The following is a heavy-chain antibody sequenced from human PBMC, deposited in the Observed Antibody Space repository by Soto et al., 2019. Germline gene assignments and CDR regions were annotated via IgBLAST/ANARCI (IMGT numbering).Heavy chain of an antibody. CDR1: GGSISSYY. CDR3: ARASGCSDGSCAFDP. D-gene: IGHD2-15*01. J-gene: IGHJ5*02. Sequence: QVQLQESGPGLVKPSETLSLTCSVSGGSISSYYWSWIRQPPGKGLEWIGYIYYTWSTNSNLSLKSRATISLDTSKNQFSLRLTYVTAADTAVYYCARASGCSDGSCAFDPWGQGTLVTVSS. CDR2: IYYTWST. V-gene: IGHV4-59*01.